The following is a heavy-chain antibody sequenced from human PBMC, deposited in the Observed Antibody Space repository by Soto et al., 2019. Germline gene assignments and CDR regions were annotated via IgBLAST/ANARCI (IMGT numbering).Heavy chain of an antibody. J-gene: IGHJ5*02. V-gene: IGHV3-23*01. Sequence: GGSLRLSCAASGFTFSSYAMSWVRQAPGKGLEWVSAISGSGGSTYYADSVKGRFTISRDNSKNTLYLQMNSLRAEDTAVYYCAKDRFPLLVVPAAMRNWFDPWGQGTLVTVSS. CDR2: ISGSGGST. CDR1: GFTFSSYA. CDR3: AKDRFPLLVVPAAMRNWFDP. D-gene: IGHD2-2*01.